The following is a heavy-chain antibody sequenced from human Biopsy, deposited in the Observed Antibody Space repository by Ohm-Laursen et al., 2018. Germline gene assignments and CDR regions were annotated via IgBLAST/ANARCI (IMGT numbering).Heavy chain of an antibody. V-gene: IGHV3-9*01. CDR2: ISWSSGTI. CDR3: VKSAYSSGFWEASDY. J-gene: IGHJ4*02. CDR1: GFRFDDYA. Sequence: SLRLSCTASGFRFDDYAMQWVRHAPGKGLEWVSGISWSSGTIGYADSVKGRFTVSRDNAKNSLFLQMNSLRVEDTALYYCVKSAYSSGFWEASDYWGQGTLVTVSS. D-gene: IGHD6-19*01.